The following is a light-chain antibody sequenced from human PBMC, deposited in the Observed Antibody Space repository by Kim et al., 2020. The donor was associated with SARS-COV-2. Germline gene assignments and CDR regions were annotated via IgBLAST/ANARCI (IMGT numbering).Light chain of an antibody. J-gene: IGKJ4*01. V-gene: IGKV1-39*01. CDR1: QSISTY. CDR3: QQSLTNPLLT. Sequence: DIQMTQSPSSLAASVGDRVTIACRASQSISTYLNWYQQKPGKAPKLLIYAASSLQSGVPSRFSGSGSGTDFTLTISSLQPEDFATYYFQQSLTNPLLTVGGGTKVDIK. CDR2: AAS.